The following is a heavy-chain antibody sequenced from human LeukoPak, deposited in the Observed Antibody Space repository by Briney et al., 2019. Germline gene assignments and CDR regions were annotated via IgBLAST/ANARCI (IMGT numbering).Heavy chain of an antibody. Sequence: ASVKVSCKASGYTFTSYGISWVRQAPGQGLEWMGIINPSGGSTSYAQKFQGRVTMTRDTSTSTVYMELSSLRSEDTAVYYCARAYYGSGSYYKGFVGWFDPWGQGTLVTVSS. D-gene: IGHD3-10*01. CDR1: GYTFTSYG. CDR2: INPSGGST. J-gene: IGHJ5*02. CDR3: ARAYYGSGSYYKGFVGWFDP. V-gene: IGHV1-46*01.